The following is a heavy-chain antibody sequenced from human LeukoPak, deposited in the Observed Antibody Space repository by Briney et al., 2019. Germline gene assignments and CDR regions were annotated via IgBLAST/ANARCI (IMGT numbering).Heavy chain of an antibody. V-gene: IGHV1-2*02. CDR1: GYTFTGYY. CDR3: ARLSGITGAFGLDY. J-gene: IGHJ4*02. Sequence: ASVKVSFKASGYTFTGYYMHWVRLPPGQGLEWMGLINPNSGGTNYAQKFQDRVPMTRDTSTSTAFLDLRRLGSDDTAVYYCARLSGITGAFGLDYWGQGTLVTVSS. D-gene: IGHD1-20*01. CDR2: INPNSGGT.